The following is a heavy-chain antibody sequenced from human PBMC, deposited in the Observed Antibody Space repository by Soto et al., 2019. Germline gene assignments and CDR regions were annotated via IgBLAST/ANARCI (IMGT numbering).Heavy chain of an antibody. J-gene: IGHJ5*02. CDR3: AKVGQGSSWYPAYNWFDP. CDR2: ISGSGGST. CDR1: GFTFSSYA. V-gene: IGHV3-23*01. D-gene: IGHD6-13*01. Sequence: GGSLRLSCAASGFTFSSYAMSWVRQAPGKGLEWVSAISGSGGSTYYADSVKGRFTISRDNSRNTLYLQMNSLRAEDTAVYYCAKVGQGSSWYPAYNWFDPWGQGTLVTVSS.